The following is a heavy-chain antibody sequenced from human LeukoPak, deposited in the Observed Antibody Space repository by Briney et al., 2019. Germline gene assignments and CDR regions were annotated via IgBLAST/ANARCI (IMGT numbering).Heavy chain of an antibody. CDR2: ISYDGSHK. J-gene: IGHJ4*02. CDR1: GITFRSYG. CDR3: AKGLQLWAPIDY. V-gene: IGHV3-30*18. Sequence: PGGSLRLSCAASGITFRSYGMHWVRQAPGKGLEWVAVISYDGSHKYYADSVKGRFSISRDNSKNTLYLQMNSLRAEDTAVYYCAKGLQLWAPIDYWGQGTLVTVSS. D-gene: IGHD5-18*01.